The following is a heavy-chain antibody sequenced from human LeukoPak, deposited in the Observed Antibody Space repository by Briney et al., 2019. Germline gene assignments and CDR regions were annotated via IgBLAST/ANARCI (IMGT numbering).Heavy chain of an antibody. Sequence: GRSLRLSCAASGFTFSGYGMHWVRQAPGKGLEWVAVISYDGSNKYYADSVKGRFTISRDNSKNTLYLQMNSLRAEDTAVYYCARPTGIYYYYYYGMDVWGKGTTVTVSS. CDR1: GFTFSGYG. CDR3: ARPTGIYYYYYYGMDV. D-gene: IGHD2-15*01. CDR2: ISYDGSNK. V-gene: IGHV3-30*03. J-gene: IGHJ6*04.